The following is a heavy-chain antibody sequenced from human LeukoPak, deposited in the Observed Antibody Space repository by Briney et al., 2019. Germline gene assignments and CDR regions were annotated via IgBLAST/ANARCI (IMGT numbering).Heavy chain of an antibody. Sequence: GGSLRLSCAASGFTFSSYGMHWVRQAPGKGLEWVAVIWYDGSNKYYADSVKGRFTISRDNSKNTLYLQMNSLRAEDTAVYYCARDSTGTDGSGSFIDYWGQGTLVTVSS. J-gene: IGHJ4*02. D-gene: IGHD3-10*01. CDR3: ARDSTGTDGSGSFIDY. CDR1: GFTFSSYG. CDR2: IWYDGSNK. V-gene: IGHV3-33*01.